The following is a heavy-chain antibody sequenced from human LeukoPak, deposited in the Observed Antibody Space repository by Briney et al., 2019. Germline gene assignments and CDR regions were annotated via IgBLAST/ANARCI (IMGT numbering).Heavy chain of an antibody. CDR3: VSYYYDSSGSPGY. CDR2: IYYSGST. CDR1: GGSISSSSYY. Sequence: SETLSLTCTVSGGSISSSSYYWGWIRQPPGKGLEWIGSIYYSGSTYYNPSLKSRVTISVDTSKNQFSLKLSSVTAADTAVYYCVSYYYDSSGSPGYWGQGTLVTVSS. V-gene: IGHV4-39*01. D-gene: IGHD3-22*01. J-gene: IGHJ4*02.